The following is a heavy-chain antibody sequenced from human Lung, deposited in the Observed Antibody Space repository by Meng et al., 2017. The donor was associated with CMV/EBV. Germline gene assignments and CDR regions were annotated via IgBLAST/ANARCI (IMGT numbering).Heavy chain of an antibody. D-gene: IGHD6-6*01. CDR2: IFSNDEK. Sequence: SGPXLVXPTQTLTLTCTVSGFSRSNARMGVSWIRQPPGKALEWLADIFSNDEKSYKTSLQSRLTISKDTSKSQVVLMMTSMDPVDTGTYYCARTGDIVGRPVDYWXQGSLVTVSS. CDR3: ARTGDIVGRPVDY. V-gene: IGHV2-26*01. J-gene: IGHJ4*02. CDR1: GFSRSNARMG.